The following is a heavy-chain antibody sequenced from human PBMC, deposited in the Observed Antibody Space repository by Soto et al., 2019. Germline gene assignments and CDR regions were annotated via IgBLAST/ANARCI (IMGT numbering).Heavy chain of an antibody. Sequence: QLQLQESGPGLVKPSETLSLTCTVSGGSISSSSYYWGWIRQPPGKGLEWIGSIYYSGSTYYNPSLKSRVTISVDTSKNQFSLKLRSVTAADTAVYYCARLGPGAVAATFDYWGQGTLVTVSS. V-gene: IGHV4-39*01. CDR1: GGSISSSSYY. J-gene: IGHJ4*02. D-gene: IGHD6-19*01. CDR2: IYYSGST. CDR3: ARLGPGAVAATFDY.